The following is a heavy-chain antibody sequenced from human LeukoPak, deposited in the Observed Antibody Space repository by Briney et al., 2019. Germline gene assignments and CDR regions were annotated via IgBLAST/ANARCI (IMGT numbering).Heavy chain of an antibody. J-gene: IGHJ4*02. CDR1: GFTFSSYS. CDR3: ARDRANYGSGSSSFDY. V-gene: IGHV3-21*01. CDR2: ISSSSSYI. D-gene: IGHD3-10*01. Sequence: PGGSLGLSCAASGFTFSSYSMNWVRRAPGKGLEWVSSISSSSSYIYYADSVKGRFTISRDNAKNSLYLQMNSLRAEDTAVYYCARDRANYGSGSSSFDYWGQGTLVTVSS.